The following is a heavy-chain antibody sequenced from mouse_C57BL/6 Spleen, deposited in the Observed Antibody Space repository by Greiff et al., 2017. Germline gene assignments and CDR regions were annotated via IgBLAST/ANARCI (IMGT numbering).Heavy chain of an antibody. J-gene: IGHJ4*01. Sequence: QVQLQQPGAELVKPGASVKLSCKASGYTFTSYWMHWVKQRPGRGLEWIGGIDPNSGGTKYNEKFKSKATLTVDKPSSTAYMQLSSLTSEDSAVYYCARGYYGSWRLDYYAMDYWGQGTSVTVSS. D-gene: IGHD1-1*01. CDR3: ARGYYGSWRLDYYAMDY. V-gene: IGHV1-72*01. CDR1: GYTFTSYW. CDR2: IDPNSGGT.